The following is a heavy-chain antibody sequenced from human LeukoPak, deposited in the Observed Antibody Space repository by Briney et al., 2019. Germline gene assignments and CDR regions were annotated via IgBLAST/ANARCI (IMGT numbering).Heavy chain of an antibody. D-gene: IGHD3-22*01. Sequence: PGGSLRLSCAASGFTFSSYWMSWVRQAPGKGLEWVANIKQDGSGKYYVDSVKGRFTISRDNAKNSLYLQMNSLRAEDTAVYYCAREPITETYYYDSSGYYYEAFDIWGQGTMVTVSS. V-gene: IGHV3-7*01. CDR1: GFTFSSYW. CDR3: AREPITETYYYDSSGYYYEAFDI. CDR2: IKQDGSGK. J-gene: IGHJ3*02.